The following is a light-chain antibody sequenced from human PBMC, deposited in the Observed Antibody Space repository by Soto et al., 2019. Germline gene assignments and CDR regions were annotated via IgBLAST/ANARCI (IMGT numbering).Light chain of an antibody. J-gene: IGKJ1*01. CDR1: QSVSSY. Sequence: EIVLTQSPATLSLSPGERATLSCRASQSVSSYLAWYQQKPGQAPRLLIYDASNRATGIPARFSGSGSGTDFTLTISSLEPEDFAVYFCQQHSNWPWTFGRGTKVELK. CDR3: QQHSNWPWT. CDR2: DAS. V-gene: IGKV3-11*01.